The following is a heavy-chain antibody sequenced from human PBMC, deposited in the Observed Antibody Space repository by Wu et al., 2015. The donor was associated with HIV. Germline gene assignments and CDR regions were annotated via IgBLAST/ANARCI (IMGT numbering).Heavy chain of an antibody. CDR3: ASYYYDSSGYRDDAFDI. V-gene: IGHV1-2*02. CDR1: GYTFTGYY. J-gene: IGHJ3*02. Sequence: QVQLVQSGAEVKKPGASVKVSCKASGYTFTGYYMHWVRQAPGQGLEWMGWINPNSGGTNYAQKFQGRVTMTRDTSISTAYMELSRLRSDDTAVYYCASYYYDSSGYRDDAFDIWGQGTSGHRLF. D-gene: IGHD3-22*01. CDR2: INPNSGGT.